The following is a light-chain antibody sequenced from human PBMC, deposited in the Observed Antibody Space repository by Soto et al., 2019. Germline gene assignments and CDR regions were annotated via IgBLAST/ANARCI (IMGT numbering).Light chain of an antibody. CDR3: QQYGSSRWT. CDR2: GAS. CDR1: QSVSSSY. Sequence: EIVFTQSPGTLSLSPGGRATPSCRASQSVSSSYLAWYQQTRGQAPRLLIYGASSRATGIPDRFSGSGSGTDFTLTISRLEPEDFAVYYCQQYGSSRWTFGQGTKVDIK. V-gene: IGKV3-20*01. J-gene: IGKJ1*01.